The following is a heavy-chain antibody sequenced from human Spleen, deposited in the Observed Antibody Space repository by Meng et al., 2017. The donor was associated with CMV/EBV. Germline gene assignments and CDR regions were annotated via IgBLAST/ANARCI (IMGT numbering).Heavy chain of an antibody. J-gene: IGHJ6*02. V-gene: IGHV4-59*01. CDR1: GGSISSYY. CDR2: SYYSGST. Sequence: SETLSLTCTVSGGSISSYYWSWIRQPPGKGLEWIGYSYYSGSTNYNPSLKSRVTISVDTSKNQFSLKLSSVTAADTAVYYCARGLRADPWDGMDVWGQGTTVTVSS. CDR3: ARGLRADPWDGMDV. D-gene: IGHD3-16*01.